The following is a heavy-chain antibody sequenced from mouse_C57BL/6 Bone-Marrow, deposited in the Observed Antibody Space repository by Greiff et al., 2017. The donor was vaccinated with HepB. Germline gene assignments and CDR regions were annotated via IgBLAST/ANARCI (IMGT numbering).Heavy chain of an antibody. CDR2: IDPSDSYT. D-gene: IGHD3-2*02. CDR1: GYTFTSYW. CDR3: ARELRLRRAY. V-gene: IGHV1-69*01. Sequence: QVQLKQPGAELVMPGASVKLSCKASGYTFTSYWMHWVKQRPGQGLEWIGEIDPSDSYTNYNQKFKGKSTLTVDKPSSTAYMQLSSLTSEDSAVYYCARELRLRRAYWGQGTLVTVSA. J-gene: IGHJ3*01.